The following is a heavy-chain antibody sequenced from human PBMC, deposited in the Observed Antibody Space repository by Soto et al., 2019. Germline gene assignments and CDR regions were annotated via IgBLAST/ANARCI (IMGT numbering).Heavy chain of an antibody. CDR1: GFTSGDYG. Sequence: GGSLRLSCSFSGFTSGDYGLTWVRQAPGKGLEWVGFTTSPAYGGTTEYAASVKGRFIISRDDSKSVAYLQMNSPPTEDTAIYYCSRDGDYYGLDGWGRGTTVSASS. D-gene: IGHD3-3*01. CDR3: SRDGDYYGLDG. CDR2: TTSPAYGGTT. J-gene: IGHJ6*02. V-gene: IGHV3-49*04.